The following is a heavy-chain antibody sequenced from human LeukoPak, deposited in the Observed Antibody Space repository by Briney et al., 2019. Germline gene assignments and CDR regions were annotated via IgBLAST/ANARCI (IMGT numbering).Heavy chain of an antibody. D-gene: IGHD3-16*01. CDR2: IYHSGST. V-gene: IGHV4-38-2*01. Sequence: SETLSLTCAVSDYYISSGYYWGWIRQPPGKGLEWIGSIYHSGSTYYNPSLRSRVTISVDTSKNQFSLKLSSVTAADTAVYYCARVCDYWGQGTLVTVSS. CDR1: DYYISSGYY. J-gene: IGHJ4*02. CDR3: ARVCDY.